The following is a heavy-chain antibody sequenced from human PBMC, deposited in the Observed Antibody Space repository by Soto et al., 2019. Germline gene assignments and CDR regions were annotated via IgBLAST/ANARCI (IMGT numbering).Heavy chain of an antibody. Sequence: SETLSLTCTVSGVSISSYYWSWIRQPPGKGLEWIGYIYYSGSTNYNPSLKSRVTISVDTSKNQFSLKLSSVTAADTAVYYCARANYGQWLAYWGQGTLVTVSS. J-gene: IGHJ4*02. CDR1: GVSISSYY. V-gene: IGHV4-59*12. CDR2: IYYSGST. CDR3: ARANYGQWLAY. D-gene: IGHD6-19*01.